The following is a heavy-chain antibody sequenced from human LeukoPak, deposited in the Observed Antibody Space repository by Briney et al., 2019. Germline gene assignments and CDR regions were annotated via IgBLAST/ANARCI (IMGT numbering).Heavy chain of an antibody. D-gene: IGHD1-7*01. J-gene: IGHJ3*02. CDR2: IYSGGST. CDR3: ASGDGAGTTGAFDI. Sequence: GGSLRLSCAASGFTFSSNYMSWVRQAPGKGLEWVSVIYSGGSTYYADSVKGRFTISRDNSKNTLYLQMNSLRAEDTAVYYCASGDGAGTTGAFDIWGQGTMVTVSS. CDR1: GFTFSSNY. V-gene: IGHV3-53*01.